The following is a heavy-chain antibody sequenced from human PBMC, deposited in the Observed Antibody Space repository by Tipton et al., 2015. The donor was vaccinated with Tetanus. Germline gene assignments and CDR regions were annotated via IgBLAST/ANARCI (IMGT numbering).Heavy chain of an antibody. D-gene: IGHD1-26*01. Sequence: SLRLSCAASGFTFSSYSMNWVRQAPGKGLEWVSSISSSSSYIYYAGSVKGRFTISRDNAKNSLYLQMNSLRAEDTAVYYCARSDGGATPSFYMDVWGKGTTVTVSS. CDR3: ARSDGGATPSFYMDV. V-gene: IGHV3-21*01. J-gene: IGHJ6*03. CDR2: ISSSSSYI. CDR1: GFTFSSYS.